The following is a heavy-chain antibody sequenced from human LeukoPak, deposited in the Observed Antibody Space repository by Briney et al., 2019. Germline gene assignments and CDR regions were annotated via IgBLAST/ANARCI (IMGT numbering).Heavy chain of an antibody. CDR3: ARDPSSSATDY. J-gene: IGHJ4*02. V-gene: IGHV3-7*01. CDR2: IKQDGSEK. D-gene: IGHD6-6*01. CDR1: GFTFSSYW. Sequence: PGGSLRLSCAASGFTFSSYWMSWVRQAPGKGLEGVANIKQDGSEKYYVDSVKGRFTISRDNAKNSLYLQMNSLRAEDTAVYYCARDPSSSATDYWGQGTLVTVSS.